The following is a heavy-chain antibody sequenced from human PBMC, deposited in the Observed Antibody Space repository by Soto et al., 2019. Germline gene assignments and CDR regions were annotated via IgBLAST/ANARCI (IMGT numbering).Heavy chain of an antibody. CDR2: IIPIFGTA. J-gene: IGHJ4*02. D-gene: IGHD2-21*02. CDR3: AREGSYCGGDFYFDY. CDR1: GGTFSSYA. Sequence: GASVKVSCKASGGTFSSYAISWVRQAPGQGLEWMGGIIPIFGTANYAQKFQGRVTITADESTSTAYMELSSLRSEDTAVYYCAREGSYCGGDFYFDYWGQGTLVTVSS. V-gene: IGHV1-69*13.